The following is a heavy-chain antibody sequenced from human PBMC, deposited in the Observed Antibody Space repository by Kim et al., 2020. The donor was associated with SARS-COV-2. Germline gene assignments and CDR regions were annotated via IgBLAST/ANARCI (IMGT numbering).Heavy chain of an antibody. CDR2: ISGRGDST. CDR3: ARVLFPYDSRGPFDY. D-gene: IGHD3-22*01. Sequence: GGSLRLSCAASGFTFASHSMSWVRQPPGKGLELVSGISGRGDSTYYSDSVKGRFTISRDNSKNTLFLQMHSLRADDTAVYFCARVLFPYDSRGPFDYWG. CDR1: GFTFASHS. V-gene: IGHV3-23*01. J-gene: IGHJ4*01.